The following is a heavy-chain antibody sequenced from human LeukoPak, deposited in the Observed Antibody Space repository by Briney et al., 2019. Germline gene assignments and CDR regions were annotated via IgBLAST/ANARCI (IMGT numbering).Heavy chain of an antibody. D-gene: IGHD5-18*01. CDR1: GGSFSGYY. Sequence: SETLSLTCAVYGGSFSGYYWSWIRQPPGKGLEWIGEINHSGSTNYNPSLKSRVTISVDTSKNQFSLKLSSVTAADTAVYYCARGPVLEDTATELGYWGQGTLVTVSS. J-gene: IGHJ4*02. CDR2: INHSGST. V-gene: IGHV4-34*01. CDR3: ARGPVLEDTATELGY.